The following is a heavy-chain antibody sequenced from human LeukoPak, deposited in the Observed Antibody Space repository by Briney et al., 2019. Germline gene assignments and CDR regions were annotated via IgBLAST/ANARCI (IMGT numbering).Heavy chain of an antibody. V-gene: IGHV5-51*01. CDR2: IYPGDSDT. D-gene: IGHD2-15*01. J-gene: IGHJ3*02. CDR1: GYTFTTYW. CDR3: ARQKCSATSCYSGERNAFDI. Sequence: GDSLKISCKASGYTFTTYWIGWVRQMPGKGLEWLGMIYPGDSDTRYSPSFQGQVTISADKSISTAYLQWSSLKASDTAMYYCARQKCSATSCYSGERNAFDIWGQGTMVTVSS.